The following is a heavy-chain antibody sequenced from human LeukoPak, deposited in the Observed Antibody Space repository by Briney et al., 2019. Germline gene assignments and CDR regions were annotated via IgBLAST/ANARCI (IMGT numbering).Heavy chain of an antibody. V-gene: IGHV4-34*01. D-gene: IGHD3-10*01. CDR1: GGSFSGYY. CDR2: INHSGST. J-gene: IGHJ4*02. CDR3: ARHGLLWFGELLDY. Sequence: PSETLSLTCAVYGGSFSGYYWSWIRQPPGKGLEWIGEINHSGSTNYNPSLKSRVTISVDTSKNQFSLKLSSVTAADTAVYYCARHGLLWFGELLDYWGQGTLVTVSS.